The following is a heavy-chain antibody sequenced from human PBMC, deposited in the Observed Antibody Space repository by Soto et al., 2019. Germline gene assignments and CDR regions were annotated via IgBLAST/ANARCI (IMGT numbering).Heavy chain of an antibody. D-gene: IGHD4-17*01. CDR1: GFSLSTSGMC. J-gene: IGHJ4*02. V-gene: IGHV2-70*01. CDR2: IDWDDDK. CDR3: ARMTTVTTWQNLEVDY. Sequence: YGPTLVNPTQTLTLTCTFSGFSLSTSGMCVSWIRQPPGKALEWLALIDWDDDKYYSTSLKTRLTISKDTSKNQVVLTMTNMDPVDTATYYCARMTTVTTWQNLEVDYWGQGTLVTVSS.